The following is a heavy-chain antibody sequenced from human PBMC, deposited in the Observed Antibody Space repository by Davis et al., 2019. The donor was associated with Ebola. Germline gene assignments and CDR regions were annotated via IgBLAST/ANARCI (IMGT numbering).Heavy chain of an antibody. CDR3: SRLRRAEAENY. V-gene: IGHV3-21*01. J-gene: IGHJ4*02. Sequence: GESLKISCAASGFTFSTYSMSWVRQAPGKGLEWVSSISSDSDYIYYADSAKGRFTISRDNAKNSLYLQMNSLRAEDTAVYYCSRLRRAEAENYWGQGTLVTVSS. D-gene: IGHD1-14*01. CDR1: GFTFSTYS. CDR2: ISSDSDYI.